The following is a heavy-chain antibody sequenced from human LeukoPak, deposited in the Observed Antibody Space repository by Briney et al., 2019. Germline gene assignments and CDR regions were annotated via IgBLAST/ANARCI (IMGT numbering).Heavy chain of an antibody. Sequence: SVKVSCKASGGTFSSYAISWVRQAPGQGLEWMGRIIPILGIANYAQKFQGRVTITADKSTSTAYTELSSLRSEDTAVYYCARDYTEDIVVVPAAIYYYYGMDVWGQGTTVTVSS. CDR2: IIPILGIA. D-gene: IGHD2-2*01. V-gene: IGHV1-69*04. CDR3: ARDYTEDIVVVPAAIYYYYGMDV. J-gene: IGHJ6*02. CDR1: GGTFSSYA.